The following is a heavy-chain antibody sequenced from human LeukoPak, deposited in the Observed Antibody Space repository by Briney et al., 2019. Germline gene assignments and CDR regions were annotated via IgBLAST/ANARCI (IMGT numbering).Heavy chain of an antibody. CDR3: ARGVFYVRYFDWYDYMDV. J-gene: IGHJ6*03. Sequence: ASVKVSCKASGYTFTGYYMHWVRQAPGQGLEWMGWINPNSGGTNYAQKFQGRVTMTRDTSISTAYMELSRLRSDDTAVYYCARGVFYVRYFDWYDYMDVWGKGTTVTVSS. V-gene: IGHV1-2*02. CDR2: INPNSGGT. D-gene: IGHD3-9*01. CDR1: GYTFTGYY.